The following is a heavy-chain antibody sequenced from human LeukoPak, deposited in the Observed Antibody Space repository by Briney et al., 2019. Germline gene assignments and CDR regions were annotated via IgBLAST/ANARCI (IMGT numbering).Heavy chain of an antibody. Sequence: GGSLRLSCAASGFTFSSNSMNWVRQAPGKGLEWVSSISSSSSYIYYADSVKGRFTISRDNAKNSLYLQMNSLRAEDTAVYYCASSGYDLNWFDPWGQGTLVTVSS. CDR3: ASSGYDLNWFDP. CDR1: GFTFSSNS. D-gene: IGHD5-12*01. J-gene: IGHJ5*02. V-gene: IGHV3-21*01. CDR2: ISSSSSYI.